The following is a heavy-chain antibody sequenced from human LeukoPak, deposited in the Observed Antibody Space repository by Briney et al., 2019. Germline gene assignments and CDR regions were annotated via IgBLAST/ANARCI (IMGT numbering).Heavy chain of an antibody. V-gene: IGHV3-23*01. CDR1: GFTFSSYA. CDR2: ISGSGGST. J-gene: IGHJ4*02. CDR3: ARGPPVLWFGELLYY. Sequence: GGSLRLSCAASGFTFSSYAMSWVRQAPRKGLEWVSAISGSGGSTYYADSVKGRFTISRDNSKNTLHLQMNSLRAEDTAVYYCARGPPVLWFGELLYYWGQGTLVTVSS. D-gene: IGHD3-10*01.